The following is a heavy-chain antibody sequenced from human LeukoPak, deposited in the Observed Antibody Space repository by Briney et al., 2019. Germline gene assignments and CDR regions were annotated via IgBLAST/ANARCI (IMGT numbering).Heavy chain of an antibody. Sequence: GGSLRLSCADSGYTFSTSWMAWVRQAPGEGLEWVANIKQDGSERFYVDSVKGRFTISRDNDKNSLSLQMNSLRAEDTAVYYCAKDTVGALDYWGQGTLVTVSS. CDR2: IKQDGSER. J-gene: IGHJ4*02. V-gene: IGHV3-7*01. CDR3: AKDTVGALDY. CDR1: GYTFSTSW. D-gene: IGHD1-26*01.